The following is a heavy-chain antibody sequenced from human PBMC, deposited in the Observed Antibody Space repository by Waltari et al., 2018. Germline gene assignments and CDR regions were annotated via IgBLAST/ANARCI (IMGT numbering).Heavy chain of an antibody. D-gene: IGHD6-19*01. CDR3: ARGPGIAVVGGEYYFDY. CDR2: IYTRGST. J-gene: IGHJ4*02. V-gene: IGHV4-4*07. Sequence: VQLQESGPGLVKPSETLSLTCTVSGGSISSYYWSWIRQPAGKGLEWIGRIYTRGSTNYNPSLKSRVTMSVDTSKNQFSLKLSSVTAADTAVYYCARGPGIAVVGGEYYFDYWGQGTLVTVSS. CDR1: GGSISSYY.